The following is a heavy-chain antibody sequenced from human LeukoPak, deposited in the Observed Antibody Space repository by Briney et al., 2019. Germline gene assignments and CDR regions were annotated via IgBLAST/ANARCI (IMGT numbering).Heavy chain of an antibody. CDR1: GFTFSSYS. J-gene: IGHJ4*02. V-gene: IGHV3-48*01. CDR2: ISSSSSNM. D-gene: IGHD6-6*01. Sequence: SGGSLRLSCAASGFTFSSYSMNWVRQAPGKGLEWVSYISSSSSNMYYADSVKGRFTISRDSAKNSLYLQMDSLRAEDTAVYYCAREYSSSSGRSFDYWGQGTLVTVSS. CDR3: AREYSSSSGRSFDY.